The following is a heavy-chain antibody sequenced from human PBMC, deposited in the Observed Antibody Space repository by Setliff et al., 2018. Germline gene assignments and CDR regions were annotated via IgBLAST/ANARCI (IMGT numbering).Heavy chain of an antibody. V-gene: IGHV1-2*02. D-gene: IGHD3-22*01. CDR2: INPKSGGA. Sequence: GASVKVSCKASGYTFSDYYMYWVRQAPGQGLEWMGWINPKSGGAHYAQKFRGRVTMSRETSIRTDYMELSRLTSDDTAVYYCARGGIYNYVSSAYFDLWGQGSMVTVSS. CDR3: ARGGIYNYVSSAYFDL. J-gene: IGHJ3*01. CDR1: GYTFSDYY.